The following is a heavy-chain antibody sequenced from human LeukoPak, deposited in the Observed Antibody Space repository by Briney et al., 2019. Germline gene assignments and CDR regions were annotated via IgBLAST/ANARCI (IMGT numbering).Heavy chain of an antibody. D-gene: IGHD3-3*01. CDR1: GYTFTGYY. CDR2: IRTYNGNT. J-gene: IGHJ6*04. CDR3: ARDQGYDFWSGHLDV. V-gene: IGHV1-18*04. Sequence: ASVKASCKASGYTFTGYYMHWVRQAPGQGLEWMGWIRTYNGNTNYAQKLQGRVSMTTDTSTTTAYMELRSLRSDDTAVYYCARDQGYDFWSGHLDVWGKGTTVTVSS.